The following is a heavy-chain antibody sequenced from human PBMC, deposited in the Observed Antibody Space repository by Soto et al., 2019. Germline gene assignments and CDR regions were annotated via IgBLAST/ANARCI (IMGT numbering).Heavy chain of an antibody. J-gene: IGHJ4*02. Sequence: GASVKVSCKASGYTFTSYYMHWVRQAPGQGLEWMGIINPSGGSTSYAQKFQGRVTMTRDTSTSTVYMELSSLRSEDTAVYYCARAYPLTIKVSRGYFDYWGQGTLVTVPQ. CDR1: GYTFTSYY. CDR3: ARAYPLTIKVSRGYFDY. V-gene: IGHV1-46*03. CDR2: INPSGGST. D-gene: IGHD2-8*01.